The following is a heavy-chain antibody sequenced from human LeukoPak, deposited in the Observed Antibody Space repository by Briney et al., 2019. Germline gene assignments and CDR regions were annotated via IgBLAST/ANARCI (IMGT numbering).Heavy chain of an antibody. CDR2: ISYDGSDK. V-gene: IGHV3-30*04. Sequence: PGGSLRLSCAASGFTFSSYAMHWVRQAPGKGLEWVAVISYDGSDKYYADSVKGRFTISRDNSKNTLYLQMNSLRAEDTAVYYCVRDSSHPTEYTTRGYYYYYGMDVWGQGTTVTVSS. CDR1: GFTFSSYA. J-gene: IGHJ6*02. D-gene: IGHD1-14*01. CDR3: VRDSSHPTEYTTRGYYYYYGMDV.